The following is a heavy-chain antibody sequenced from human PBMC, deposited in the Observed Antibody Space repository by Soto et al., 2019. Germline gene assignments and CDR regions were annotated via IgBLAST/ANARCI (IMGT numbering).Heavy chain of an antibody. J-gene: IGHJ6*02. CDR2: IIPIFGTA. V-gene: IGHV1-69*13. CDR1: GGTFSSYA. Sequence: SVKVSCKASGGTFSSYAISWVRQAPGQGLEWMGGIIPIFGTANYAQKFQGRVTITADESTSTAYMELGSLRSEDTAVYYCARVGDGRRIAARPWYYGMDVWGQGTTVTVSS. D-gene: IGHD6-6*01. CDR3: ARVGDGRRIAARPWYYGMDV.